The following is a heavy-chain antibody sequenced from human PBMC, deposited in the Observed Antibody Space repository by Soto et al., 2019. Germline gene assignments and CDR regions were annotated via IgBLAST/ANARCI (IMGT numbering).Heavy chain of an antibody. J-gene: IGHJ5*02. CDR3: AKDTVPVATPWFDP. D-gene: IGHD2-2*01. CDR1: GFTFSNYA. CDR2: LSGSGGST. Sequence: GGSLRLSCAASGFTFSNYAMSWVRQAPGRGLEWVSTLSGSGGSTYYADSVKGRFTISRDNSKNTLYLQMNSLRAEDTAVYYCAKDTVPVATPWFDPWGQGTLVTVSS. V-gene: IGHV3-23*01.